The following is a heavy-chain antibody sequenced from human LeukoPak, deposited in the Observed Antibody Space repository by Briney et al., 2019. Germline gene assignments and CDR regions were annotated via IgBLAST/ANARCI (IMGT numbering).Heavy chain of an antibody. CDR2: ISNSGSTI. CDR3: AREGVTTIGGMNAFDI. V-gene: IGHV3-11*04. Sequence: GGSLRLSCAASGFTFSDYYMSWIRQAPGKGLEWVSYISNSGSTIYYADSVKGRFTISRDNAKNSLYLQMNSPRAEDTAVYYCAREGVTTIGGMNAFDIWGQGTMVTVSS. D-gene: IGHD3-16*01. J-gene: IGHJ3*02. CDR1: GFTFSDYY.